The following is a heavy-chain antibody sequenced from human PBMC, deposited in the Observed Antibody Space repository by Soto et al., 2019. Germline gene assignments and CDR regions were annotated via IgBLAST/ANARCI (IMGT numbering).Heavy chain of an antibody. CDR3: AREYQEYSSDWQIFGS. Sequence: QVQLVESGGGVVQPGRSLRLSCATSGFTFSNYGMHWVRQAPGKGLEWVAVVWYDGSNKYYADSVKGRLTISRDNSKNTLYAQMNSLRAEDTAVYYCAREYQEYSSDWQIFGSWGQGTPVTVSS. CDR2: VWYDGSNK. CDR1: GFTFSNYG. D-gene: IGHD6-19*01. J-gene: IGHJ4*02. V-gene: IGHV3-33*01.